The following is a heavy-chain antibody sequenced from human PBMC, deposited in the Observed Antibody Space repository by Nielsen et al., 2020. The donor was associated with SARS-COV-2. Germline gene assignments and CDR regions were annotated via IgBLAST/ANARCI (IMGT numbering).Heavy chain of an antibody. CDR1: GGSISSSSYY. Sequence: SDTLSLTCTVSGGSISSSSYYWGWIRLPPGNGLEWMGSIYYSGITYYNLSLKSRVTIFVDTSKNQFYLKLSSVTAADTAVYYCAGDNYGDYDYYYYVMDVWGQGTTVTVSS. CDR3: AGDNYGDYDYYYYVMDV. V-gene: IGHV4-39*01. D-gene: IGHD4-17*01. J-gene: IGHJ6*02. CDR2: IYYSGIT.